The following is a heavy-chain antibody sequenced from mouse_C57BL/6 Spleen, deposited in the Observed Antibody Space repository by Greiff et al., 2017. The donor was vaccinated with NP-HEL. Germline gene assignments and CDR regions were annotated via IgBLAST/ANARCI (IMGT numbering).Heavy chain of an antibody. CDR3: ARRYDYDWYFDV. CDR1: GYTFTSYG. D-gene: IGHD2-4*01. J-gene: IGHJ1*03. V-gene: IGHV1-81*01. Sequence: VQLQQSGAELARPGASVKLSCKASGYTFTSYGISWVKQRTGQGLEWIGEIYPRSGNTYYNEKFKCKATLTADKSSSTAYMELRSLTSEDSAVYFCARRYDYDWYFDVWGTGTTVTVSS. CDR2: IYPRSGNT.